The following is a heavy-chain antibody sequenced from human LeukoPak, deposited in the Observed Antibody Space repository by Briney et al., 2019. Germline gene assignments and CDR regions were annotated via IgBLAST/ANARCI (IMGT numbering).Heavy chain of an antibody. CDR2: ISDDGSKK. CDR3: VRAQQRTAGLGGD. J-gene: IGHJ4*02. CDR1: GFIFSNYA. Sequence: PGRSLRLSCAASGFIFSNYAMNWVRQAPGKGLECVAFISDDGSKKYYADSVKGRFTVSRDNSKNTLFLQMNSLRPEDTAVFYCVRAQQRTAGLGGDWGPGTLVTVSS. D-gene: IGHD1-1*01. V-gene: IGHV3-30-3*01.